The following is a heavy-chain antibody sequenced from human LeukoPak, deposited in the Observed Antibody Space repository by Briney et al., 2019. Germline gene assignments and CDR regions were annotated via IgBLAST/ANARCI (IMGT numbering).Heavy chain of an antibody. D-gene: IGHD2-15*01. CDR2: INPSDSNT. CDR1: GYTFTTYW. Sequence: GEFLRISCRGSGYTFTTYWINWVRQMPGKGLEWMGRINPSDSNTYYSPSFQGHVTISADKSINTAYQQWSSLKASDTAMYYCGYCGGSCYIPDYWGQGTLITVSS. V-gene: IGHV5-10-1*01. CDR3: GYCGGSCYIPDY. J-gene: IGHJ4*02.